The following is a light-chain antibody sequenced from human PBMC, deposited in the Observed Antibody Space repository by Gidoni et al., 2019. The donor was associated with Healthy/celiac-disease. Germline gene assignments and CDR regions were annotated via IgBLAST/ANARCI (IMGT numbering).Light chain of an antibody. V-gene: IGKV3-15*01. CDR2: GAS. J-gene: IGKJ4*01. CDR3: QQYNNWPLT. Sequence: IVMTQSPATLSVSPGERATLSCRASQSVSSNLAWYQQKPGQAPRLLIYGASTRATGIPARFSGSGSVTEFTLTISSLQSEDFAVYYCQQYNNWPLTFGGGTKVEIK. CDR1: QSVSSN.